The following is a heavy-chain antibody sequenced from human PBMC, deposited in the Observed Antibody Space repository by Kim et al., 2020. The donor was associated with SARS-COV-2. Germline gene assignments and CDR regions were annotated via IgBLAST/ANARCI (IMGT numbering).Heavy chain of an antibody. J-gene: IGHJ5*02. V-gene: IGHV3-74*01. CDR1: GFTFSNYW. D-gene: IGHD3-3*01. CDR3: AKVFTWFDP. CDR2: INTDGTVT. Sequence: GGSLRLSCAASGFTFSNYWMHWVRQAPGKGLVWVSRINTDGTVTTYADSVKGRFTISRANEKNTLYLQMNSLRAEDAAVYYCAKVFTWFDPWGQGTLVAVSS.